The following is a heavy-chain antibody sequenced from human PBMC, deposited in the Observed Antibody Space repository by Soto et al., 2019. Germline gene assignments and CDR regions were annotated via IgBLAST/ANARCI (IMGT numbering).Heavy chain of an antibody. V-gene: IGHV1-69*06. CDR2: IIPIFGTA. CDR1: GGTFSTYS. D-gene: IGHD1-26*01. Sequence: QVQLVQSGAEVKKPGSSVKVSCKTSGGTFSTYSIVWVRQAPGEGLEWMGGIIPIFGTANYAQKFQDRVTITADKSTNTTFMELRSLKSEDTAMYYCASSSGNNYGVGTNYYFEYRSQGTLVTVSS. CDR3: ASSSGNNYGVGTNYYFEY. J-gene: IGHJ4*02.